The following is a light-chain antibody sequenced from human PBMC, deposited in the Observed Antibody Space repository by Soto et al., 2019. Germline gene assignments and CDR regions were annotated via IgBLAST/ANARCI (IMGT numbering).Light chain of an antibody. J-gene: IGLJ1*01. CDR1: SSDVGSYNL. CDR3: CSYAGSSTLYV. Sequence: QSVLPQPASVSGSPGQSITISCTGTSSDVGSYNLVSWYQQHPGKAPKLMIYEVSKRPSGVSNRFSGSKSGNTASLTISGLQAEDEADYYCCSYAGSSTLYVFGTGTKVT. CDR2: EVS. V-gene: IGLV2-23*02.